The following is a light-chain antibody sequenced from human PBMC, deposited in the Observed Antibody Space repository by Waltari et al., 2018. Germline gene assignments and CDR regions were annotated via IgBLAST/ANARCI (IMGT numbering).Light chain of an antibody. CDR3: QHYVTLPVT. J-gene: IGKJ1*01. CDR1: QSVSRA. V-gene: IGKV3-20*01. CDR2: GAS. Sequence: EIVLTQSPGTVSLSPGERATLSCRASQSVSRALAWYQQKPGQAPRLLIYGASIRATGIPDRFSGGGSGTDFSLTISRLEPEDSASYYCQHYVTLPVTFGQGTKVEIK.